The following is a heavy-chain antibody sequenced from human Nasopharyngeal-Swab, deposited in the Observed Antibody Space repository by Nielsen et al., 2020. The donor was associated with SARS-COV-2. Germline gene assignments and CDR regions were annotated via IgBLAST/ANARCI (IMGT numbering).Heavy chain of an antibody. Sequence: GGSLRLSCAASGFTFSSYGMHWVRQAPGKGLEWVAVISYDGSNKYYADSVKGRFTISRDNSKNTLYLQMNSLRAEDTAVYYCARDGMGGYPLYSFDSWGQGTLVTVSS. D-gene: IGHD1-26*01. CDR2: ISYDGSNK. CDR3: ARDGMGGYPLYSFDS. CDR1: GFTFSSYG. V-gene: IGHV3-30*03. J-gene: IGHJ4*02.